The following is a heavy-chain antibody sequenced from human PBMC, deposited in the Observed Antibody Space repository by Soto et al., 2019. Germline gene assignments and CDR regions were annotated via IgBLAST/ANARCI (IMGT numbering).Heavy chain of an antibody. CDR1: GYSFTSYW. J-gene: IGHJ3*02. D-gene: IGHD2-15*01. Sequence: PGESLKISCKGSGYSFTSYWIGWVRQMPGKGLEWMGIIYPGDSDTRYSPSFQGQVTISADKSISTAYLQWSSLKASDTAMYYCARRSGPLGGSCYFCAFDIWGQGTMVTVSS. V-gene: IGHV5-51*01. CDR3: ARRSGPLGGSCYFCAFDI. CDR2: IYPGDSDT.